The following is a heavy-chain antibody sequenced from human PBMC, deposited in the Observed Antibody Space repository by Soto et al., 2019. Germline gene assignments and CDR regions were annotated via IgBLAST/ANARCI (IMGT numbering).Heavy chain of an antibody. Sequence: EVQLVESGGGLVQPGGSLRLSCAASGFTFSDHYMDWVRQAPGKGLEWVGRSKNKADSYTTEYAASVKGRLTISRDGSKNTLFLQTNSLKTEYTAVYYCTVWGSGNDFGAAWGQGILVTVSS. CDR1: GFTFSDHY. V-gene: IGHV3-72*01. CDR3: TVWGSGNDFGAA. D-gene: IGHD3-10*01. CDR2: SKNKADSYTT. J-gene: IGHJ4*02.